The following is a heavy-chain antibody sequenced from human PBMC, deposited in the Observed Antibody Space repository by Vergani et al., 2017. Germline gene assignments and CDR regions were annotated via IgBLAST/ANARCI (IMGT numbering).Heavy chain of an antibody. V-gene: IGHV4-34*01. D-gene: IGHD3-3*01. CDR1: GGSFSGYY. CDR3: ARAGSGGYDFWSGYLYYFDY. Sequence: QVQLQQWGAGLLKPSETLSLTCAVYGGSFSGYYWSWIRQPPGKGLEWIGEINHSGSTNYNPSLKSRVTISVDTSKNQFSRKLSSVTAADTAVYYCARAGSGGYDFWSGYLYYFDYWGQGTLVTVSS. CDR2: INHSGST. J-gene: IGHJ4*02.